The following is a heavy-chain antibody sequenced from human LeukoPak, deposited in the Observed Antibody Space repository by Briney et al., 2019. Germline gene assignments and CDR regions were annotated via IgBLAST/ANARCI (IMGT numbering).Heavy chain of an antibody. CDR1: GGTFSSYA. D-gene: IGHD3-22*01. J-gene: IGHJ3*02. CDR3: ARGIVVVPPSYDAFDI. CDR2: IIPILGIA. V-gene: IGHV1-69*04. Sequence: ASVKVSCKASGGTFSSYAISWVRQAPGQGLEWMGRIIPILGIANYAQKFQGRVTITADKSTSTAYMELSSLRSEDTAVYYCARGIVVVPPSYDAFDIWGQGTMVTVSS.